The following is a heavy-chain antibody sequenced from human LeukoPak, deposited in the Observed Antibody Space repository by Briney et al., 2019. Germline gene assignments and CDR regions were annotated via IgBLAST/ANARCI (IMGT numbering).Heavy chain of an antibody. CDR3: ARETCGDCVDDAFDI. CDR1: GGSISSGNYY. J-gene: IGHJ3*02. D-gene: IGHD2-21*02. V-gene: IGHV4-61*02. CDR2: IYINGST. Sequence: SETLSLTCTVSGGSISSGNYYWSWIRQPAGTGLEWIGRIYINGSTNYNPSLKSRVTISVDTSKNQFSLKLSSVTAADTAVYYCARETCGDCVDDAFDIWGQGTMDTVSS.